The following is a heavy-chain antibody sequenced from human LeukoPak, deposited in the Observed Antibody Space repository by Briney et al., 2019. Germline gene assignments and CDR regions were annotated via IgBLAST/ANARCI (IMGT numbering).Heavy chain of an antibody. CDR1: GDSDSSNSAA. J-gene: IGHJ5*02. CDR2: TYYRSKWYY. D-gene: IGHD6-13*01. CDR3: ARGGSGWSVSLFDP. V-gene: IGHV6-1*01. Sequence: SQTLSLTCAISGDSDSSNSAAWNWIRQSPSRGLEWLGRTYYRSKWYYDYAVSVKSRMTINPDTSKNQFSLQLNSVTPEDTAVYYCARGGSGWSVSLFDPWGQGTLVTVSS.